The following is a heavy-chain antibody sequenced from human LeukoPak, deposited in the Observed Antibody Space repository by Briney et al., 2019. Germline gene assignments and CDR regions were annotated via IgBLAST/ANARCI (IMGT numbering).Heavy chain of an antibody. CDR1: GYTFTSYD. CDR2: MNPNSGNT. Sequence: ASVKVSCKASGYTFTSYDINWVRQATGQGLEWMGWMNPNSGNTGYAQKFQGRVTMTRNTSISTAYMELSSLRSEDTAAYYCARGRSSWYGRWFDPWGQGTLVTVSS. V-gene: IGHV1-8*01. J-gene: IGHJ5*02. CDR3: ARGRSSWYGRWFDP. D-gene: IGHD6-13*01.